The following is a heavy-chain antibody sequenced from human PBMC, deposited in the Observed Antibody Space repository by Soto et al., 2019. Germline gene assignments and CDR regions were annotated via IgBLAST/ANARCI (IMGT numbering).Heavy chain of an antibody. J-gene: IGHJ4*02. CDR2: VSWNSGDI. CDR3: AKYTPAWVVGTPPLLDN. CDR1: GFTFDDYA. D-gene: IGHD1-26*01. V-gene: IGHV3-9*01. Sequence: EVQLVESGGGLVQPGKSLRLSCEGSGFTFDDYAMHWVRQRPGKGLEWVAGVSWNSGDIAYANSVRGRITISRDNANNTLRLQMNSLNPADTASYYCAKYTPAWVVGTPPLLDNWGLGTLVTVSS.